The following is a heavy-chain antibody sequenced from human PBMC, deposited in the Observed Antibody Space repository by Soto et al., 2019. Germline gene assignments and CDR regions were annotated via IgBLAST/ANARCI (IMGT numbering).Heavy chain of an antibody. Sequence: QVQLQESGPGLVKPSETLSLTCTVSGGSISSYYWSWIRQPPGKGLEWIGYIYYSGSTNYNPSLKRRGTVSVDAIKNQFSVQLSAVTAADPAVYYCARWAGIDACDIWGQGKMVTVSS. CDR1: GGSISSYY. CDR2: IYYSGST. J-gene: IGHJ3*02. V-gene: IGHV4-59*01. D-gene: IGHD6-19*01. CDR3: ARWAGIDACDI.